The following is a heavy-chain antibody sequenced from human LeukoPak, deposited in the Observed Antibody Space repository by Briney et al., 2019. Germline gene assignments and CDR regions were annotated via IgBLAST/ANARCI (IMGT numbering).Heavy chain of an antibody. J-gene: IGHJ5*02. CDR3: TTARLYYYDSSGYFPRWFDP. D-gene: IGHD3-22*01. CDR2: IKSKTDGGTT. Sequence: GGSLRLSCAASGITFSNAWMSWVRQAPGKGLEWVGRIKSKTDGGTTDYVGPVKGRFTISRDASKNMWYMQMNSLKTEDTAVYYCTTARLYYYDSSGYFPRWFDPWGQGTLVTVSS. V-gene: IGHV3-15*01. CDR1: GITFSNAW.